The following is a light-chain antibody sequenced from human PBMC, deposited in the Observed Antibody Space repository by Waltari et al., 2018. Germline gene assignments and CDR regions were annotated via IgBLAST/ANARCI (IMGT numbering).Light chain of an antibody. J-gene: IGLJ2*01. CDR1: RGDLGGSDF. CDR3: SSPSTNNIVV. CDR2: DVN. V-gene: IGLV2-14*01. Sequence: QSALTQPASVSASPGQSLTISCTGTRGDLGGSDFVSWYQHHPGRAPKVLIFDVNHRPSGISDRFSGSKSGNTASLTISGLQTEDDADYFCSSPSTNNIVVFGGGTKVTVL.